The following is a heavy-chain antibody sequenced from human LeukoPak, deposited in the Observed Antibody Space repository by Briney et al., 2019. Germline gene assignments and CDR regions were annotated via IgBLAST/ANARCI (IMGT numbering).Heavy chain of an antibody. CDR3: AKTEVPAAVHYYYYYYLDV. Sequence: GGSLRLSCAASGFTFSSYGMHWVRQAPGKGLEWVAGIWYDGGNKHYADTVKGRFTISRDNSKNTLYLQMTSLRAEDTAVYYCAKTEVPAAVHYYYYYYLDVWGKGTTVTLSS. CDR1: GFTFSSYG. CDR2: IWYDGGNK. J-gene: IGHJ6*03. V-gene: IGHV3-33*06. D-gene: IGHD2-2*01.